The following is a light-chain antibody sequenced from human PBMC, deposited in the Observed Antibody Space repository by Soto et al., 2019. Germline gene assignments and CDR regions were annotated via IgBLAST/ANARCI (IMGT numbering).Light chain of an antibody. J-gene: IGLJ2*01. V-gene: IGLV3-21*01. CDR3: QVWEATGDQVV. CDR1: NVGSRS. CDR2: YDS. Sequence: SYELTQPPSVSVAPGETARFSCGGNNVGSRSVHWYQQKPGQAPFLVIYYDSDRPSGIPERFSGSNSGNTATLIISSVEAGDEADYYCQVWEATGDQVVFGGGTKLTVL.